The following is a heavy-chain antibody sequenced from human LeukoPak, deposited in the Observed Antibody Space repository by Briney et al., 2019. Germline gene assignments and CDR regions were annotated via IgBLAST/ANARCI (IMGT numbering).Heavy chain of an antibody. CDR1: GGSFSGYY. D-gene: IGHD3-10*01. CDR3: ARALPDYYGSGSYYNLGY. CDR2: INHSGST. Sequence: PSETLSLTYAVYGGSFSGYYWSWIRQPPGKGLEWIGEINHSGSTNYNPSLKSRVTISVDTSKNQFSLKLSSVTAADTAVYYCARALPDYYGSGSYYNLGYWGQGTLVTVSS. V-gene: IGHV4-34*01. J-gene: IGHJ4*02.